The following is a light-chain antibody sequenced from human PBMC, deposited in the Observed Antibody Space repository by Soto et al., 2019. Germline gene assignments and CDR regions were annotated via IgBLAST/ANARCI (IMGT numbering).Light chain of an antibody. V-gene: IGLV2-14*01. J-gene: IGLJ2*01. CDR2: DVS. CDR3: SSYTSSSTLGV. CDR1: SSDVGGYNY. Sequence: QSALTQPASVSGSPGQSITISCTGTSSDVGGYNYVSWYQQHSGKAPKLMIYDVSNRPSGVSNRFSGSKSGNTASLTISGLQAEDEADYYCSSYTSSSTLGVFGGGPQLTVL.